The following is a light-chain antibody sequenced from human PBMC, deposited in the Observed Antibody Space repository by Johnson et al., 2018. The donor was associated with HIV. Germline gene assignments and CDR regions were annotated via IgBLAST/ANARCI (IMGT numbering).Light chain of an antibody. J-gene: IGLJ1*01. CDR2: EDN. Sequence: QSVLTQPPSVSAAPGQKVTISCSGSSSNSGNNYVSWYQQLPGTAPKLLIYEDNKRPSGIPDRFSGSQSGTSATLGITGLQTGDEADYYCGTWDTSLSAVYVFGTGTKVTVL. CDR3: GTWDTSLSAVYV. CDR1: SSNSGNNY. V-gene: IGLV1-51*02.